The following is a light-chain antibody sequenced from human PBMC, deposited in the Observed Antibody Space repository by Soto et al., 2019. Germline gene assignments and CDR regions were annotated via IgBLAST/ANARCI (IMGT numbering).Light chain of an antibody. Sequence: ELVLTQSPGTLSLYPGERVTLSCRASQSISSSFLAWYQQKPGQAPRLLMYGAVNRATGIPDRFSGSGSRTDFTLSISRLEPEDFAVYYCQHYGDSRTFGQGTKVEIK. V-gene: IGKV3-20*01. CDR1: QSISSSF. J-gene: IGKJ1*01. CDR2: GAV. CDR3: QHYGDSRT.